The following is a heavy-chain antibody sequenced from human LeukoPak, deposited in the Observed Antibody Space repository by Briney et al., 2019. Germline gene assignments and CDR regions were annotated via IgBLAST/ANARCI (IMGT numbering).Heavy chain of an antibody. V-gene: IGHV4-59*01. CDR2: IYYSGST. CDR3: ARGLGNNNFWSGLGY. CDR1: GGSISSYY. J-gene: IGHJ4*02. Sequence: KPSETLSLTCTVSGGSISSYYWSWIRQPPGKGLGWIGYIYYSGSTNYNPSLKSRVTISVDTSKNQFSLKLSSVTAADTALYYCARGLGNNNFWSGLGYRGQGTLVTVSS. D-gene: IGHD3-3*01.